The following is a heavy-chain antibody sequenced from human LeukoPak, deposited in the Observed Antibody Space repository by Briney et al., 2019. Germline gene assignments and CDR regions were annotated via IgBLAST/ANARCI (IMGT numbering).Heavy chain of an antibody. CDR1: GYTFTSYG. CDR2: ISAYNGNT. V-gene: IGHV1-18*01. J-gene: IGHJ6*02. D-gene: IGHD1-1*01. Sequence: ASVKVSCKASGYTFTSYGISWVRQAPGQGLEWMGWISAYNGNTNYAQKLQGRVTMTTDTSTSTAYMELRSLRSDDTAVYYCARVTTGPYYYYGMDVWGQGTLVTVSS. CDR3: ARVTTGPYYYYGMDV.